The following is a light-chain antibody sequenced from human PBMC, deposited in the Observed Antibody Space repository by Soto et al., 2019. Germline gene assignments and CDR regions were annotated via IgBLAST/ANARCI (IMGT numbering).Light chain of an antibody. CDR1: QGIGSF. CDR3: QKYNSAPLT. CDR2: AAS. Sequence: DIQMTQSPSSLSASVGDRVTITCRASQGIGSFLAWYQQKPGKVPKLLIYAASTLQSGVPSRFSGSGSGTDFTLTISSLLAEDVASYYCQKYNSAPLTFGGGTKVEIK. J-gene: IGKJ4*01. V-gene: IGKV1-27*01.